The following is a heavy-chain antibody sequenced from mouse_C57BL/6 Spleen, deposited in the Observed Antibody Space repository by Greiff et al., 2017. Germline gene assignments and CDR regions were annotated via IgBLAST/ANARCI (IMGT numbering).Heavy chain of an antibody. CDR3: ASRYYGSSYNY. CDR1: GYSFTGYY. CDR2: INPSTGGT. J-gene: IGHJ2*01. D-gene: IGHD1-1*01. V-gene: IGHV1-42*01. Sequence: EVQLQQSGPELVKPGASVKISCKASGYSFTGYYMNWVKQSPEKSLEWIGEINPSTGGTTYNQKFKAKATLTVDKSSSTAYMQLKSLTSEDSAVYYCASRYYGSSYNYWGQGTTLTVSA.